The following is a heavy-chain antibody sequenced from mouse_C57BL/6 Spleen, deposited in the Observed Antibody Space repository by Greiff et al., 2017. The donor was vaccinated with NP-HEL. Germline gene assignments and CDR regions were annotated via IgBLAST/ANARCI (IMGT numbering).Heavy chain of an antibody. CDR2: IYPGDGDT. V-gene: IGHV1-80*01. CDR3: AISTVVDSYY. D-gene: IGHD1-1*01. CDR1: GYAFSSYW. Sequence: QVQLLQSGAELVKPGASVKISCKASGYAFSSYWMNWVKQRPGKGLEWIGQIYPGDGDTNYNEKFKGKATLTADKSSSTAYMQLSSLTSEDSAVYYCAISTVVDSYYWGQGTTLTVSS. J-gene: IGHJ2*01.